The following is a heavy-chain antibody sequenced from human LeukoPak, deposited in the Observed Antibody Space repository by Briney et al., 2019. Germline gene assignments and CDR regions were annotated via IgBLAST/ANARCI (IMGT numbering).Heavy chain of an antibody. CDR1: GFTFSNYE. Sequence: GGSLRLSCAASGFTFSNYEMNWVRQAPGKGLEWVSYISTSGSTIYYADSVKGRFTISRDNAKNSLYLQMNSLRVEDTAVYYCARDRIRNGMDVWGQGTTVTVSS. CDR2: ISTSGSTI. J-gene: IGHJ6*02. CDR3: ARDRIRNGMDV. D-gene: IGHD2/OR15-2a*01. V-gene: IGHV3-48*03.